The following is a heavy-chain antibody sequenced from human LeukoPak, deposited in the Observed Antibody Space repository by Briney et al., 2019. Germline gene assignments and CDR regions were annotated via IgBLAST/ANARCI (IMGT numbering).Heavy chain of an antibody. CDR2: IYHSGST. D-gene: IGHD6-13*01. J-gene: IGHJ5*02. CDR3: ARMVAAAEVGGGHNWFDP. Sequence: SQTLSLTCAVSGGSISSGGYSWSWIRQPPGKGLEWIGYIYHSGSTYYNPSLKSRVTISVDRSKNQFSLKLSSVTAADTAVYYCARMVAAAEVGGGHNWFDPWGQGTLVTVSS. V-gene: IGHV4-30-2*01. CDR1: GGSISSGGYS.